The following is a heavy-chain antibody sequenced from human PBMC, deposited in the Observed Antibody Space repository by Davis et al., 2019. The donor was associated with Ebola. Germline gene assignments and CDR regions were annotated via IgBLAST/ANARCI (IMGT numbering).Heavy chain of an antibody. Sequence: ASVKVSCKASGYTFTSYYMHWVRQAPGQGLEWMGIINPSGGSTSYAQKFQGRVTMTRDTSTSTVYMELSSLRSEDTAVYYCARDLYHWSGYYKGFWGYYYYGMDVWGQGTTVTVSS. J-gene: IGHJ6*02. CDR2: INPSGGST. V-gene: IGHV1-46*01. CDR3: ARDLYHWSGYYKGFWGYYYYGMDV. D-gene: IGHD3-3*01. CDR1: GYTFTSYY.